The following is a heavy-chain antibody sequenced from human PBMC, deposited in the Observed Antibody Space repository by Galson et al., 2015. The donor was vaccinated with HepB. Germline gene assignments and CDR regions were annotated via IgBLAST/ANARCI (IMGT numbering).Heavy chain of an antibody. CDR1: GFTFSNSD. CDR3: AKDLVTPFDS. J-gene: IGHJ4*02. V-gene: IGHV3-30-3*02. Sequence: SLRLSCATSGFTFSNSDMHWVRQAPGKGLEWVTLISYDGNNTYYADSVKGRFTISRDDSKNTLYLQMNSLRIEDTAVYYCAKDLVTPFDSWGQGNPGHRLF. CDR2: ISYDGNNT. D-gene: IGHD2-21*02.